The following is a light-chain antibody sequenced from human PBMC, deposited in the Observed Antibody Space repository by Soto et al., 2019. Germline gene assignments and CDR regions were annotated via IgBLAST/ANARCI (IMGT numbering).Light chain of an antibody. CDR2: KAS. J-gene: IGKJ3*01. CDR3: QQYNSYSSFT. Sequence: DIQMTQSPSTLSASVGDRVTITCRASQSISSWLAWYQQKPGKAPKLLIYKASSLKSGVPSRFTGSGAGTEFTLPISSLQHDDFATYYCQQYNSYSSFTFGPGTKVDIK. CDR1: QSISSW. V-gene: IGKV1-5*03.